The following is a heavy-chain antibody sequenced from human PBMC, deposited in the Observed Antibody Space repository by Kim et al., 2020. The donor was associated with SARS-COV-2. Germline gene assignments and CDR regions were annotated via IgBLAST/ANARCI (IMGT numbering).Heavy chain of an antibody. CDR3: SRKCELRDQVFDF. CDR2: IRKKANGGTA. CDR1: GFSFGDYG. D-gene: IGHD2-15*01. J-gene: IGHJ4*02. V-gene: IGHV3-49*03. Sequence: GGSLRLSCTASGFSFGDYGIHWFRQAPGKGLEWVGLIRKKANGGTAEYAASMKGRLFMSRDDSRNIAYLQMNSLTTEDTAIYHCSRKCELRDQVFDFWGQGTMDTLSS.